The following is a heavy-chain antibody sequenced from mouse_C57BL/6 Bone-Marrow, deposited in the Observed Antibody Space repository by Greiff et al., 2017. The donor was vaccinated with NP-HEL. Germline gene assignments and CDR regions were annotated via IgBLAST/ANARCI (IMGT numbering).Heavy chain of an antibody. D-gene: IGHD1-1*01. CDR1: GYTFTDYY. Sequence: EVQLQQSGPELVKPGASVKISCKASGYTFTDYYMNWVKQSHGKSLEWIGDINPNNGGTSYNQKFKGQATLTVDKSSSTAYMELRSLTSEDSAGYYGARKFPYYYGSSYVRYYFDYWGQGTTLTVSS. CDR2: INPNNGGT. J-gene: IGHJ2*01. CDR3: ARKFPYYYGSSYVRYYFDY. V-gene: IGHV1-26*01.